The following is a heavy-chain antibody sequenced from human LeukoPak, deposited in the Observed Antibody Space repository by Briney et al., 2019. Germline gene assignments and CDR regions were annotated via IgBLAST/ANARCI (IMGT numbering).Heavy chain of an antibody. V-gene: IGHV1-2*02. CDR1: VYTFTGYY. J-gene: IGHJ4*02. D-gene: IGHD3-22*01. Sequence: GASVKVSCKASVYTFTGYYMHWVRQVPGQGLEWMGWINPNSGGTNYAQKFQGRVTMTRDTSISTAFMDLSRLRSDDTAVYYCARVKTMIVVVRLFDYWGQGTQVTVSS. CDR3: ARVKTMIVVVRLFDY. CDR2: INPNSGGT.